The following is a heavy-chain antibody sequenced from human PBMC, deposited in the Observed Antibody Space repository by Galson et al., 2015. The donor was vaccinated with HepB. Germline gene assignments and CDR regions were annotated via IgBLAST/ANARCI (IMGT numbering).Heavy chain of an antibody. D-gene: IGHD4-17*01. V-gene: IGHV4-31*03. CDR3: ARGVGYGDYALGY. Sequence: TLSLTCTVSGGSISTGGYFWNWIRQHPEKGLEWIGNIYYTGSTYYNPSLKSRVTISLDASKNQLSLNLSSVTAADTAVYYCARGVGYGDYALGYWGQGTLVTVSS. CDR1: GGSISTGGYF. CDR2: IYYTGST. J-gene: IGHJ4*02.